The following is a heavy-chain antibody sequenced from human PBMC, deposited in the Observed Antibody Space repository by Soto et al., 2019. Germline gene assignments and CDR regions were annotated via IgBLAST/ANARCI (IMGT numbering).Heavy chain of an antibody. V-gene: IGHV4-39*01. J-gene: IGHJ3*02. D-gene: IGHD3-16*01. CDR2: IFYSGIT. CDR3: ARPPTAYLDAFDI. Sequence: NPSETLSLTCTVSGGSISSSNYYWGWIRQPPGKGLEWIGSIFYSGITYHNPSLKSRVTISVDTSKNQFSLNLSSVTAADTAVYYCARPPTAYLDAFDIWGLGTMVTVSS. CDR1: GGSISSSNYY.